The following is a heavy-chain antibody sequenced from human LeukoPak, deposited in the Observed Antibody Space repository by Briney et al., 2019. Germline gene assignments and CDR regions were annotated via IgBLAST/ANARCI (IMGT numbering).Heavy chain of an antibody. CDR2: INHSGST. J-gene: IGHJ6*03. CDR3: ARHRHMDV. CDR1: GGSISSYY. Sequence: SETLSLTCTVSGGSISSYYWSWIRQPPGKGLEWIGEINHSGSTNYNPSLKSRVTISVDTSKNQFSLKLSSVTAADTAVYYCARHRHMDVWGKGTTVTISS. V-gene: IGHV4-34*01.